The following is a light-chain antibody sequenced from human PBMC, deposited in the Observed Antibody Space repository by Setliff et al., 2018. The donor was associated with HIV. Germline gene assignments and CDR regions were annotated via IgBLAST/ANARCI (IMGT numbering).Light chain of an antibody. J-gene: IGLJ1*01. CDR3: CSNTGSNTFV. Sequence: QSALTQPASVSGSPGQSITISCTGTSNDVGRYDLVSWYQQHPARAPKLIIYQATRRPSGVSNRFSGSKSGNVASLTISGLQAEDEADYYCCSNTGSNTFVFGTGTTV. CDR1: SNDVGRYDL. CDR2: QAT. V-gene: IGLV2-23*01.